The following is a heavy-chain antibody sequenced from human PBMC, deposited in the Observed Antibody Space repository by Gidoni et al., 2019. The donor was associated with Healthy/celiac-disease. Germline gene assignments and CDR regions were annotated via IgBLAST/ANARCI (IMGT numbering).Heavy chain of an antibody. CDR1: GFPFSSYA. V-gene: IGHV3-23*04. D-gene: IGHD1-26*01. J-gene: IGHJ4*02. CDR2: ISGSGGST. Sequence: DVQLVESGGGLVQPGGSMRLTCAASGFPFSSYAMSWVRQDPGKGLEWVSAISGSGGSTYYADSVKGRFTISRDNSKNTLYLQMNSLRAEDTAVYYCAKDGEYSGSYYWGQGTLVTVSS. CDR3: AKDGEYSGSYY.